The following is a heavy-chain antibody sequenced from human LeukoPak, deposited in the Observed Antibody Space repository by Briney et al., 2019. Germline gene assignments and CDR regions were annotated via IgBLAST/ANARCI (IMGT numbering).Heavy chain of an antibody. D-gene: IGHD3-10*01. CDR2: IYYSGST. CDR1: GGSISSSSYY. Sequence: SETLSLTCTVSGGSISSSSYYWGWIRQPPGKGLEWIGSIYYSGSTYYNPSLKSRVTISVDRSKNQFSLKLSSVTAADTAVYYCARDRYYYGSGSYGDAFDIWGQGTMVTVSS. J-gene: IGHJ3*02. CDR3: ARDRYYYGSGSYGDAFDI. V-gene: IGHV4-39*07.